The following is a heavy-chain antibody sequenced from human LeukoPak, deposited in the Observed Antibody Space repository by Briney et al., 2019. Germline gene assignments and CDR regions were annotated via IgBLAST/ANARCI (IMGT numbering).Heavy chain of an antibody. D-gene: IGHD6-19*01. CDR2: ISSSGSTI. CDR3: ARDEVRLDYYYMDV. V-gene: IGHV3-48*04. J-gene: IGHJ6*03. CDR1: GFTFSSYS. Sequence: GGSLRLSCAASGFTFSSYSMNWVRQAPGKGLEWVSYISSSGSTIYYADSVKGRFTISRDNAKNSLYLQMNSLRAEDTAVYYCARDEVRLDYYYMDVWGKGTTVTISS.